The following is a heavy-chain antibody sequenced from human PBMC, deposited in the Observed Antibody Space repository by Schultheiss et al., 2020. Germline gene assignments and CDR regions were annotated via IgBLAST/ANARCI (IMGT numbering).Heavy chain of an antibody. Sequence: GESLKISCAASGFTFSSYAMSWVRQAPGKGLEWVSSISSSSSYIYYADSVKGRFTISRDNAKNSLYLQMNSLRAEDTAVYYCASEDSSSWYAGAFDIWGQGTMVTVSS. CDR3: ASEDSSSWYAGAFDI. V-gene: IGHV3-21*04. J-gene: IGHJ3*02. CDR2: ISSSSSYI. D-gene: IGHD6-13*01. CDR1: GFTFSSYA.